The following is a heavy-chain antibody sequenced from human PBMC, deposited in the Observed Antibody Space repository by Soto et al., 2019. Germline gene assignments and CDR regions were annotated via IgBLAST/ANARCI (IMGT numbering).Heavy chain of an antibody. CDR1: GFTFSIYP. D-gene: IGHD3-10*01. Sequence: GSLRLSGAASGFTFSIYPMHWVLQAPCKGLEWVAVISYDGSNKYYADSVKGRFTISRDNSKSTLYLQMNSLRAEGTAVYYCARDGANYYGSGENYYYGMDVWGQGTTVTVSS. J-gene: IGHJ6*02. CDR2: ISYDGSNK. V-gene: IGHV3-30-3*01. CDR3: ARDGANYYGSGENYYYGMDV.